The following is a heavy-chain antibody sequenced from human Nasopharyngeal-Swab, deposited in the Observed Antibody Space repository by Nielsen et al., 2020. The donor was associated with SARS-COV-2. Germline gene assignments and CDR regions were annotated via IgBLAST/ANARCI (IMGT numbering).Heavy chain of an antibody. Sequence: GGSLRLSGAASGFSFSASGMSWVRRAPGKGLEWVSSISIGNSYILYADSVKGRFTISRDNVRESLFLQMNSLTADDTAVYYCARVRYYGSGDYRPHYFDFWGHGTLVTVSS. CDR2: ISIGNSYI. CDR1: GFSFSASG. D-gene: IGHD3-10*01. V-gene: IGHV3-21*01. CDR3: ARVRYYGSGDYRPHYFDF. J-gene: IGHJ4*01.